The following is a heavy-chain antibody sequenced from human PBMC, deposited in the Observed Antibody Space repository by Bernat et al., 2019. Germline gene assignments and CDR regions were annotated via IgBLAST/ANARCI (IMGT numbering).Heavy chain of an antibody. CDR1: GFTFGDYA. Sequence: EVQLVESGGGLVQPGRSLRLSCTASGFTFGDYAMSWFRQAPGKGLEWVGFIRSKAYGGTTEYAASVKGRFTISRDDSKSIAYLQMNSLKTKDTAVYYCTSQNCSGGSCYQGIPSFDYWGQGTLVTVSS. CDR3: TSQNCSGGSCYQGIPSFDY. J-gene: IGHJ4*02. CDR2: IRSKAYGGTT. V-gene: IGHV3-49*03. D-gene: IGHD2-15*01.